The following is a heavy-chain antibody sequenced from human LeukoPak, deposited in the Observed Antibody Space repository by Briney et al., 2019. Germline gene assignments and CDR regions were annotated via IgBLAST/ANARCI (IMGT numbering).Heavy chain of an antibody. Sequence: GGSLRLSCAASGFTFSSYEMNWVRQAPGKGLEWVSYISSSGSTYYADSVKGRFTISRDNSRNTLYLQMNSLRAEDTAVYYCATHYYDSSGYFDYWGQGTLVTVSS. CDR3: ATHYYDSSGYFDY. J-gene: IGHJ4*02. CDR1: GFTFSSYE. D-gene: IGHD3-22*01. V-gene: IGHV3-48*03. CDR2: ISSSGST.